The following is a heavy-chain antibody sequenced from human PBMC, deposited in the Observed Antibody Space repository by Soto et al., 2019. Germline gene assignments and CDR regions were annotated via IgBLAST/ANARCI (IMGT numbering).Heavy chain of an antibody. V-gene: IGHV4-4*07. D-gene: IGHD6-13*01. CDR1: GGSISSYY. J-gene: IGHJ3*02. Sequence: ASETLSLTCTVSGGSISSYYWSWIRQPAGKGLEWVGRIYTSGSTNYNPSLKRRVTMSVDTSKNQFSLKPSSVTAADTAVYYCAIALPGSSSSDAFDIWGQGTMVTVSS. CDR3: AIALPGSSSSDAFDI. CDR2: IYTSGST.